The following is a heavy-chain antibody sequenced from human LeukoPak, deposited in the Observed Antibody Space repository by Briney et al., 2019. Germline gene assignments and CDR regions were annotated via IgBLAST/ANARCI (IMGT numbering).Heavy chain of an antibody. CDR1: GGSISSSSMYY. Sequence: SETLSLTCTVSGGSISSSSMYYWAWIRQPPGKGLEWSGSMYYSGTTYYNPSLKRLVTIAVATSTNHFSLPMTSATAADTAVYYCARHIKGGVVVLFDYWGQGTLVTVSS. V-gene: IGHV4-39*01. CDR2: MYYSGTT. CDR3: ARHIKGGVVVLFDY. D-gene: IGHD2-2*01. J-gene: IGHJ4*02.